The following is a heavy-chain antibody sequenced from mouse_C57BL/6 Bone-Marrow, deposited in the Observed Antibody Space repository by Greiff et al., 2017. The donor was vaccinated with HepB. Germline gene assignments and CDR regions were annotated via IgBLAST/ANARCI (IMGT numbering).Heavy chain of an antibody. Sequence: QVQLQQSGAELARPGASVKLSCKASGYTFTSYGISWVKQRTGQGLEWIGEIYPRSGNTYYNEKFKSKATLTVDKSSSTAYMQLSSLTSEDYAVYYCARSDYYYGSSYVAWFAYWGQGTLVTVSA. CDR1: GYTFTSYG. J-gene: IGHJ3*01. CDR2: IYPRSGNT. D-gene: IGHD1-1*01. V-gene: IGHV1-81*01. CDR3: ARSDYYYGSSYVAWFAY.